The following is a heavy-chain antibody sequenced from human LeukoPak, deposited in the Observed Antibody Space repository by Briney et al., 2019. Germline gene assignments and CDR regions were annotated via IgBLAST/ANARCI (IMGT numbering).Heavy chain of an antibody. D-gene: IGHD4-17*01. CDR3: ARLGYGDYGVLDY. J-gene: IGHJ4*02. V-gene: IGHV4-59*01. CDR2: IYYSGST. Sequence: SETLSLTCTVSGGSISSYYWSWIRQPPGKGLEWIGYIYYSGSTNYNPSLKSRVTISVDTSKSQFSLKLSSVTAADTAVYYCARLGYGDYGVLDYWGQGTLVTVSS. CDR1: GGSISSYY.